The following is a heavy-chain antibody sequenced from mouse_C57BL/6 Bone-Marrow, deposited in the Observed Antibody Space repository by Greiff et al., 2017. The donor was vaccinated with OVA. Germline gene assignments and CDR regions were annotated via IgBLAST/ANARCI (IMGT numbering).Heavy chain of an antibody. D-gene: IGHD2-1*01. CDR3: AKGYYGNYLDY. CDR1: GYSITSGYY. Sequence: VQLKESGPGLVKPSQSLSLTCSVTGYSITSGYYWNWIRQFPGNKLEWMGYISYDGSNNYNPSLKNRISITRDTSKNQFFLKLNSVTTEDTATYYCAKGYYGNYLDYWGQGTTLTVSS. V-gene: IGHV3-6*01. J-gene: IGHJ2*01. CDR2: ISYDGSN.